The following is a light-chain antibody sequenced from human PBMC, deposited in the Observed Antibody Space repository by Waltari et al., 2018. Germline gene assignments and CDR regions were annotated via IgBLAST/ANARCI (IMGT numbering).Light chain of an antibody. CDR3: QQSYSTPRT. Sequence: DIQMTQSPSSLSASVGDRVTITCWASQRISSYLNWYQQKPGKAPKLLIYAASSLQSGVPSRFSGSGSGTDFTLTISSLQPEDFATYYCQQSYSTPRTFGQGTKVEIK. V-gene: IGKV1-39*01. CDR1: QRISSY. CDR2: AAS. J-gene: IGKJ1*01.